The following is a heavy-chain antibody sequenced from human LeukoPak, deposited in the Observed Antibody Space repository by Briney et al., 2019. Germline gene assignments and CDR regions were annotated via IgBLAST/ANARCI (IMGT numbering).Heavy chain of an antibody. V-gene: IGHV3-7*05. D-gene: IGHD2-2*01. CDR3: ARDGFSSRFDAFDI. Sequence: QAGGSLRLSCAASGFTFSSYSMNWVRQAPGKGLEWVANIKKDGSEKKYVDSVKGRFTISRDNAKNSLYLQMNSLRVEDTAVYYCARDGFSSRFDAFDIWGQGTMVTVSS. CDR1: GFTFSSYS. CDR2: IKKDGSEK. J-gene: IGHJ3*02.